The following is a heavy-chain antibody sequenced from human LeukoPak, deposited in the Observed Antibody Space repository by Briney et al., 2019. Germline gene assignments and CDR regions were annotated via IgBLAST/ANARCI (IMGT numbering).Heavy chain of an antibody. CDR3: AREYFSSSPGVSFDY. J-gene: IGHJ4*02. CDR1: GFTFSSYE. CDR2: ISSSGSTI. V-gene: IGHV3-48*03. D-gene: IGHD6-13*01. Sequence: GGSLRLSCAASGFTFSSYEMNWVRQAPGKGLEWVSYISSSGSTIYYADSVKGRFTISGDNAKNSLYLQMNSLRAEDTAVYYCAREYFSSSPGVSFDYWGRGTLVTVSS.